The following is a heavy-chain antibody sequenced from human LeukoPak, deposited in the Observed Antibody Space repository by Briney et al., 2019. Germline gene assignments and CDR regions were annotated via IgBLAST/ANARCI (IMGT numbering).Heavy chain of an antibody. V-gene: IGHV3-23*01. J-gene: IGHJ4*02. CDR1: GFTFSGYN. CDR3: AKDGSYYFDY. Sequence: PGGSLRLSCAASGFTFSGYNLNWVRQAPGKGLEWIAAIGGTDGRTYYADFVEGRFTISRDNSKNTLYLQVNSLRAEDTAVYYCAKDGSYYFDYWGQGTLVTVSS. CDR2: IGGTDGRT.